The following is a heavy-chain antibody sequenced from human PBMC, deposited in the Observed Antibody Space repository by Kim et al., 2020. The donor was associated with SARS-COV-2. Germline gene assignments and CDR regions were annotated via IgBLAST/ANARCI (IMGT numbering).Heavy chain of an antibody. CDR3: ARNGVQEYYDYVWGSYRPANYYYCGMDV. Sequence: GESLKISCKGSGYSFTSYWIGWVRQMPGKGLEWMGIIYPGDSDTRYSPSFQGQVTISADKSISTAYLQWSSLKASDTAMYYCARNGVQEYYDYVWGSYRPANYYYCGMDVWGQGTTVTVSS. CDR2: IYPGDSDT. D-gene: IGHD3-16*02. V-gene: IGHV5-51*01. J-gene: IGHJ6*02. CDR1: GYSFTSYW.